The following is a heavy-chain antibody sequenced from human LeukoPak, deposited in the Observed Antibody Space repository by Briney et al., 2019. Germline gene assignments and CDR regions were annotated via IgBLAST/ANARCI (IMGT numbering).Heavy chain of an antibody. D-gene: IGHD2-2*01. V-gene: IGHV1-2*04. CDR3: ARGLSIGYCSSTSCHAEYFQH. CDR1: GYTFTGYY. CDR2: INPNRGGT. J-gene: IGHJ1*01. Sequence: ASVKVSCKASGYTFTGYYMHWVRQAPGQGLECMGGINPNRGGTNYAQKFQGWVTMTRDTSISTAYMELSRLRSDDTAVYYCARGLSIGYCSSTSCHAEYFQHWGQGTLVTVSS.